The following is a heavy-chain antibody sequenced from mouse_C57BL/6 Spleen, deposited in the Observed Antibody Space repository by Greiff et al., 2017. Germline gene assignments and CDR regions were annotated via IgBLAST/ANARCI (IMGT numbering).Heavy chain of an antibody. Sequence: VQLQQPGAELVKPGASVKLSCKASGYTFTSYWMNWVKQRPGQGLEWIGMIPPNSGSTNYNEKFKSKATLTVDKSSSTAYMQLSSLTSEDSAVYYCARDGPNWDRFAYGGQATLVTVAA. J-gene: IGHJ3*01. CDR1: GYTFTSYW. CDR2: IPPNSGST. V-gene: IGHV1-64*01. D-gene: IGHD4-1*01. CDR3: ARDGPNWDRFAY.